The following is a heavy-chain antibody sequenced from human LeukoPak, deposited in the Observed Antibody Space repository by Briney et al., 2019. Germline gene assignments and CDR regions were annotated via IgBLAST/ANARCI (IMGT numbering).Heavy chain of an antibody. D-gene: IGHD6-19*01. CDR1: GLSVTNNY. V-gene: IGHV3-53*01. CDR3: ASPGIAVAPIDY. J-gene: IGHJ4*02. CDR2: IYSGYIT. Sequence: GGSLRLSCAAYGLSVTNNYMSWVRQAPGKGLEWVSVIYSGYITFYADSVQGRFTISRDSSKNTVYLQMDSLRAEDTAVYYCASPGIAVAPIDYWGQGTLVTVSS.